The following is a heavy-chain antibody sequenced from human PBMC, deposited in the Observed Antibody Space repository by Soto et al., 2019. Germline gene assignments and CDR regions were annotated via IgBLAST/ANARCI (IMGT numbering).Heavy chain of an antibody. CDR3: AKVGPIAANKDYYYYYYVMDV. J-gene: IGHJ6*02. V-gene: IGHV3-30*18. CDR2: ISYDGSNK. D-gene: IGHD6-13*01. Sequence: QVQLVESGGGVVQPGRSLRLSCAASGFTFSSYGMHWVRQAPGKGLEWVAVISYDGSNKYYADSVKGRFTISRDNSKNTLYLQMNSLRAEDTAVYYCAKVGPIAANKDYYYYYYVMDVWGQGTTVTVSS. CDR1: GFTFSSYG.